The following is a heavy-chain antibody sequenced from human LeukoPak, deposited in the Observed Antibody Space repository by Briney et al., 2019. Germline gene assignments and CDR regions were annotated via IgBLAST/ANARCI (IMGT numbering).Heavy chain of an antibody. CDR1: GFTFSSYG. D-gene: IGHD3-22*01. J-gene: IGHJ4*02. Sequence: AGGSLRLSCAASGFTFSSYGMHWVRQAPGKGLEWVAFIRYDGSNKYYADYVKGRFTISRDNSKNTLYLQMNSLRAEDTAVYYCAKDLPPSGYYDSSGDDYWGQGTLVTVSS. CDR2: IRYDGSNK. V-gene: IGHV3-30*02. CDR3: AKDLPPSGYYDSSGDDY.